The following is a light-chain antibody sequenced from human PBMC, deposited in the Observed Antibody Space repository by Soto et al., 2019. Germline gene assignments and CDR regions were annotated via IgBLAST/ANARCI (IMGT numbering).Light chain of an antibody. V-gene: IGLV1-44*01. Sequence: QSVLTKPPSASGTPGQRVTISCSGSNSNIGTNGVNWYQQLPGTAPKLLIYTNNQRPSGVPDRFSGSQSGTSASLAISGLQSEDEADYYCGAWDDSLYVWVFGGGTKVTVL. CDR2: TNN. J-gene: IGLJ3*02. CDR1: NSNIGTNG. CDR3: GAWDDSLYVWV.